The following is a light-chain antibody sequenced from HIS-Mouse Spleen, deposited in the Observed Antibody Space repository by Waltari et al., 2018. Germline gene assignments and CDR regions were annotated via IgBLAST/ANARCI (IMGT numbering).Light chain of an antibody. J-gene: IGKJ1*01. CDR2: AAS. Sequence: AIRMTQSPSSLSASTGDSGNTTCRARQGISSYLACYQQKPGKAPKLLLYAASTLQSGVPSRFSGSGSGTDFTLTISCLQSEDFATYYCHQYYSYPRTFGQGTKVEIK. CDR3: HQYYSYPRT. CDR1: QGISSY. V-gene: IGKV1-8*01.